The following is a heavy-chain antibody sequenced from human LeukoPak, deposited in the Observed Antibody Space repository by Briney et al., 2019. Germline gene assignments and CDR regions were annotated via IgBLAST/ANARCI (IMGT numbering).Heavy chain of an antibody. CDR2: MYISGST. Sequence: PSETLSLTCTVSGGTISSYYWSWIRQPAGKGLEWIGHMYISGSTNYNPSLKSRVTMSLDTSKNQFSLKLSSVTAADTAVYYCARVFRSSWYVYFDYWGQGTLVTVSS. V-gene: IGHV4-4*07. CDR1: GGTISSYY. D-gene: IGHD6-13*01. CDR3: ARVFRSSWYVYFDY. J-gene: IGHJ4*02.